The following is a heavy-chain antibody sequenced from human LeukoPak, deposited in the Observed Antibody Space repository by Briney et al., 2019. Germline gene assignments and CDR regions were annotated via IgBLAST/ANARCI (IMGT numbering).Heavy chain of an antibody. CDR2: IYTSGTT. J-gene: IGHJ3*02. Sequence: SETLSLTCTVSGGSISSESYYWSWIRQPAGKGLEWIGRIYTSGTTNYNPSLRSRVTISVDTSKNQFSLKLSSVTAADTAVYYCARVSRLTSLRAFDIWGQGIMVTVSS. CDR1: GGSISSESYY. D-gene: IGHD3-9*01. V-gene: IGHV4-61*02. CDR3: ARVSRLTSLRAFDI.